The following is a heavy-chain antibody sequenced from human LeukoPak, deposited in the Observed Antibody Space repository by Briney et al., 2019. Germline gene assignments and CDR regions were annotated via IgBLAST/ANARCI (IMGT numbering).Heavy chain of an antibody. J-gene: IGHJ6*02. Sequence: ASVKVSCKASGYTFTSYAMHWVRQAPGQRLEWMGWINAGNGNTKYSQKFQGRVTITRDTSASTAYMELSSLRSEDTAVYYCARGPGMAYYYYYGMDVWGQGTTVTVSS. CDR1: GYTFTSYA. CDR2: INAGNGNT. V-gene: IGHV1-3*01. D-gene: IGHD1-14*01. CDR3: ARGPGMAYYYYYGMDV.